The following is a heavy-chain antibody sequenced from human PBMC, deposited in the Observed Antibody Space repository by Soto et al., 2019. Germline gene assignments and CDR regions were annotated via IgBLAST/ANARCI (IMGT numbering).Heavy chain of an antibody. Sequence: EVQLLESGGGFVQPGGSLRLSCAASGFTFSSYAMSWVRQAPGKGLEWVSAISGSGGSTYYADSVKGRFTISRDNSKNTLYLQMNSLRAEDTAVYYCAKDLRGRKWGGDYWGQGTLVTVSS. D-gene: IGHD3-16*01. V-gene: IGHV3-23*01. CDR3: AKDLRGRKWGGDY. J-gene: IGHJ4*02. CDR2: ISGSGGST. CDR1: GFTFSSYA.